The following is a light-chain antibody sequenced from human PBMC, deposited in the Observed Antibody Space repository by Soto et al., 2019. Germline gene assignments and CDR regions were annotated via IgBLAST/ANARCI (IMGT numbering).Light chain of an antibody. V-gene: IGKV1-39*01. CDR2: AAS. Sequence: DIQMTQSPSSLSASVGDRVTITCRASQSISSYLNWYQQKPGKAPKLLIYAASSLQSGVPSRFSGSGSGTDFTLTISSLQPEDFSTYYGQQRYSTLSPFGHLTRLEV. CDR3: QQRYSTLSP. CDR1: QSISSY. J-gene: IGKJ5*01.